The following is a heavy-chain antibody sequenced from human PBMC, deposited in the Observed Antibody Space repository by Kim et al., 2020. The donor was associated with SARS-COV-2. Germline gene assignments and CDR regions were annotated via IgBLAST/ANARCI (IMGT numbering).Heavy chain of an antibody. D-gene: IGHD3-9*01. CDR1: GFTFSSYA. V-gene: IGHV3-23*01. Sequence: GGSLRLSCAASGFTFSSYAMSWVRQAPGKGLEWVSAISGSGGSTYYADSVKGRFTISRDNSKNTLYLQMNSLRAEDTAVYYCAKSAILTGYSPEYFDYWGQGTLVTVSS. J-gene: IGHJ4*02. CDR2: ISGSGGST. CDR3: AKSAILTGYSPEYFDY.